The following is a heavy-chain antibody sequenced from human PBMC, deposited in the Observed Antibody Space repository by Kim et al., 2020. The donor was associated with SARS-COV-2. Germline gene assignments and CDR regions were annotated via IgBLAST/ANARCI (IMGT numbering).Heavy chain of an antibody. CDR2: INSDGSST. CDR1: GFTFSSYW. CDR3: AREKDHYYGSGSYYNPSWFDP. Sequence: GGSLRLSCAASGFTFSSYWMHWVRQAPGKGLVWVSRINSDGSSTSYADSVKGRFTISRDNAKNTLYLQMNSLRAEDTAVYYCAREKDHYYGSGSYYNPSWFDPWGQGTLVTVSS. V-gene: IGHV3-74*01. J-gene: IGHJ5*02. D-gene: IGHD3-10*01.